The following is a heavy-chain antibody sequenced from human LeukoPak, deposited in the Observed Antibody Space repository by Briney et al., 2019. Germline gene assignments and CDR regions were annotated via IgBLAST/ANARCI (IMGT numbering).Heavy chain of an antibody. CDR3: ARDLEASSYYYGMDV. Sequence: GGSLRLSCAASGFTFSSYSMNWVRQAPGKGLEWVSSISSSSSYICYADSVKGRFTISRDNAKNSLYLQMNSLRAEDTAVYYCARDLEASSYYYGMDVWGQGTTVTVSS. CDR1: GFTFSSYS. CDR2: ISSSSSYI. D-gene: IGHD1-1*01. V-gene: IGHV3-21*01. J-gene: IGHJ6*02.